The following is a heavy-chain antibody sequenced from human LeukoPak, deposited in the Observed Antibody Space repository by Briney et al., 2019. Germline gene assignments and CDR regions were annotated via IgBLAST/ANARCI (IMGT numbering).Heavy chain of an antibody. V-gene: IGHV1-2*06. CDR3: ARARGYSYGYVSDAFDI. CDR1: GYTFTGYY. CDR2: INPNSGGT. Sequence: ASVKVSCKASGYTFTGYYMHLVRQAPGQGLEWMGRINPNSGGTNYAQKFQGRVTMTRDTSISTAYMELSRLRSDGTAVYYCARARGYSYGYVSDAFDIWGQGIMVTVSS. J-gene: IGHJ3*02. D-gene: IGHD5-18*01.